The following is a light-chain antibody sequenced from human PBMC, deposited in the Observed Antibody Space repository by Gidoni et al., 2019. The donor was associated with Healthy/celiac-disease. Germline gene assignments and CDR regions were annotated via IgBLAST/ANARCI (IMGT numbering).Light chain of an antibody. V-gene: IGKV3-20*01. J-gene: IGKJ3*01. CDR1: QSVSSSY. CDR3: QQYGSSFT. Sequence: EIVLTQSPGTLSLSPGERATLSCRASQSVSSSYLAWYQQKPGQAPRLLIYSASSRATGIPDRFSGSGYGTDFTLTISRREPEDFAVYDCQQYGSSFTFGPGTKVDIK. CDR2: SAS.